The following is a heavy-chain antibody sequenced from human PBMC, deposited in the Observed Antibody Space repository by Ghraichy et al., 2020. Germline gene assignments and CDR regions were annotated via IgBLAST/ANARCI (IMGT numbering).Heavy chain of an antibody. CDR1: GFTFSSYS. Sequence: GGSLRLSCAASGFTFSSYSMNWVRQAPGKGLEWVSSISSSSSYIYYADSVKGRFTISRDNAKNSLYLQMNSLRAEDTAVYYCARDLLPLMVYAGLGFDYWGQGTLVTVSS. D-gene: IGHD2-8*01. J-gene: IGHJ4*02. CDR3: ARDLLPLMVYAGLGFDY. CDR2: ISSSSSYI. V-gene: IGHV3-21*01.